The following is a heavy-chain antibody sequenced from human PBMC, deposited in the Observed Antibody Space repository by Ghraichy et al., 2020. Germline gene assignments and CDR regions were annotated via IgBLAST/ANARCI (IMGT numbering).Heavy chain of an antibody. D-gene: IGHD2-2*02. CDR2: IYYSGSS. CDR1: GGSISSSSYY. Sequence: SETLSLTCTVSGGSISSSSYYWGWIRQPPGKGLEWIGSIYYSGSSYYNPSPKSRVTMSVDTSKNQFSLKLSSVTTTDTAVYYCARHKGDCHSTGCYTDWFDPWGQGTLVTVSS. CDR3: ARHKGDCHSTGCYTDWFDP. V-gene: IGHV4-39*01. J-gene: IGHJ5*02.